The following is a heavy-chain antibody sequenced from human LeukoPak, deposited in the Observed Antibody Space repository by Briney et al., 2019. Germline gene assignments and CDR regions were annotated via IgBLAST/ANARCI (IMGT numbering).Heavy chain of an antibody. CDR2: ISGSGGST. J-gene: IGHJ4*02. Sequence: PGGSLRLSCAASGFTFSSCAMSWVRQAPGKGLEWVSAISGSGGSTYYADSVKGRFTISRDNSKNTLYLQMNSLRAEDTAVYYCARVDRRGMVRGVSLDYWGQGTLVTVSS. V-gene: IGHV3-23*01. D-gene: IGHD3-10*01. CDR1: GFTFSSCA. CDR3: ARVDRRGMVRGVSLDY.